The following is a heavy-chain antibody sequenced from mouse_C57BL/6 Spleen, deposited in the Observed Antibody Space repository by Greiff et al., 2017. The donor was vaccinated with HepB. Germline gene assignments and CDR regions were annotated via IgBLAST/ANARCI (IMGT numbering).Heavy chain of an antibody. V-gene: IGHV1-26*01. Sequence: VQLKQSGPELVKPGASVKISCKASGYTFTDYYMNWVKQSHGKSLEWIGDINPNNGGTSYNQKFKGKATLPVDKSSSTAYMELRSLTSEDSAVYYCARGDDYGYWYFDVWGTGTTVTVSS. D-gene: IGHD2-4*01. CDR3: ARGDDYGYWYFDV. CDR1: GYTFTDYY. J-gene: IGHJ1*03. CDR2: INPNNGGT.